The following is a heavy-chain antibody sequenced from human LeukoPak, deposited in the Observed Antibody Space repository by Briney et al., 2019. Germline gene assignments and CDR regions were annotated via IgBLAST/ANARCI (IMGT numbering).Heavy chain of an antibody. D-gene: IGHD1-7*01. J-gene: IGHJ5*02. CDR3: ARIPPRQTTRYWFGP. CDR2: INPNSGGT. CDR1: GYTFTGYY. V-gene: IGHV1-2*02. Sequence: ASVKVSCKASGYTFTGYYMHWVRQAPGQGLEWMGWINPNSGGTNYAQKFQGRVTMTRDTSISTAYMELSRLRSDDTAVYYCARIPPRQTTRYWFGPWGQGTLVTVSS.